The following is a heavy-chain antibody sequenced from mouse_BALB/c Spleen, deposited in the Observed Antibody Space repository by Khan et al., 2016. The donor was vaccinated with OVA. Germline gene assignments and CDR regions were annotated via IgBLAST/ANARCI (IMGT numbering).Heavy chain of an antibody. Sequence: EVMLVESGGALVKPGGSLKLSCAASGFTFSTYAMSWVRQTPEKRLEWVATINSDGDYTYYPDSVTGRFTISRDNAKNTLYLQMSSLRSEDTAMYYWSRSPYGNFAYWGQGTLVTVSA. CDR2: INSDGDYT. CDR1: GFTFSTYA. CDR3: SRSPYGNFAY. J-gene: IGHJ3*01. D-gene: IGHD2-1*01. V-gene: IGHV5-9-1*01.